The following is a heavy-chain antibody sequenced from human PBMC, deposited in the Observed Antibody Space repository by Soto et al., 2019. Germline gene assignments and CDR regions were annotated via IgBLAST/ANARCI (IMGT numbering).Heavy chain of an antibody. D-gene: IGHD6-19*01. J-gene: IGHJ4*02. V-gene: IGHV3-30*18. Sequence: QVQLVESGGGVVQPGRSLRLSCAASGFTFSNYGMHWVRQAPGKGLEWVAVISFDGSNTYYADSVKGRFTISRDNSKNTLYLQMNSLRSKDTAVFYCAKDRGSGWRHGGDYWGQGTLVTVSS. CDR1: GFTFSNYG. CDR3: AKDRGSGWRHGGDY. CDR2: ISFDGSNT.